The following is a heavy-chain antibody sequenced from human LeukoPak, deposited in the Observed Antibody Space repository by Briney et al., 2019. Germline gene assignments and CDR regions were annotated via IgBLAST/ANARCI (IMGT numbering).Heavy chain of an antibody. V-gene: IGHV3-33*01. CDR2: IWYDGSNK. D-gene: IGHD3-3*01. CDR3: ARDHLRFLEWLSTLPLYGMDV. CDR1: GFTFSSYG. J-gene: IGHJ6*02. Sequence: GGSLRLSCAASGFTFSSYGMHWVRQAPGKGLEWVAVIWYDGSNKYYADSVKGRFTISRDNSKNTLYLQMNSLRAEDTAVYYCARDHLRFLEWLSTLPLYGMDVWGQGTTVTVSS.